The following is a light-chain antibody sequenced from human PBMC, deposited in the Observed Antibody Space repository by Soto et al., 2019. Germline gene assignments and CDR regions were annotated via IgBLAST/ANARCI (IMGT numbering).Light chain of an antibody. CDR3: QQYGSARGT. CDR1: QTVDSSY. CDR2: GAS. J-gene: IGKJ1*01. V-gene: IGKV3-20*01. Sequence: EIVLTQSAGTLSLSPVERDTLSFRASQTVDSSYLAWYHQRPGQAPRVLIYGASSRATGIPDRFSGSGAGTDFTLTSSRLEPADFAVYSCQQYGSARGTFGQGTKVEI.